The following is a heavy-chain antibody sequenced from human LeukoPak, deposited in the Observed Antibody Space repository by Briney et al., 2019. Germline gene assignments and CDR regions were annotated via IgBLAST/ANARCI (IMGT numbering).Heavy chain of an antibody. CDR3: ARLFSSSWYRGAFDL. CDR2: IYYSGST. V-gene: IGHV4-61*01. Sequence: SETLSLTCTVSGGSVSSGSYYWSWIRQPPGKGLEWIGYIYYSGSTNYNPSLKSRVTISVDTSKNQFSLKLSSVTGADTAVYYCARLFSSSWYRGAFDLWGQGTMVTVSS. D-gene: IGHD6-13*01. J-gene: IGHJ3*01. CDR1: GGSVSSGSYY.